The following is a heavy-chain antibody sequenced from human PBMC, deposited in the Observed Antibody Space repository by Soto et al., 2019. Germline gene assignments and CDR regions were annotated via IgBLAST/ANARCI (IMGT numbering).Heavy chain of an antibody. Sequence: GGSLRLSCAASGFTFSSYAMSWVRQAPGKGPEWVSAISGSGGSTYYADSVKGRFTISRDNSKNTLYLQMNSLRAEDTAVYYCAKDKGRQWLADFDYWGQGTLVTVSS. CDR3: AKDKGRQWLADFDY. CDR2: ISGSGGST. CDR1: GFTFSSYA. V-gene: IGHV3-23*01. J-gene: IGHJ4*02. D-gene: IGHD6-19*01.